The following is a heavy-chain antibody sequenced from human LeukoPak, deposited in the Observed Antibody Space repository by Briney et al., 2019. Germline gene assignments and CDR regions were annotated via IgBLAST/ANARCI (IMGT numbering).Heavy chain of an antibody. CDR3: ARHPHYDFWSGYPAMMDV. Sequence: SETLSLTCTVSGGSITNYYWSWIRQPPGKGLEWIGYIYYSGTTNYNPSLKSRVTISVDTSKNQFSLKVNSVTAADTAVYYCARHPHYDFWSGYPAMMDVWGQGTTVTVSS. J-gene: IGHJ6*02. CDR2: IYYSGTT. D-gene: IGHD3-3*01. V-gene: IGHV4-59*01. CDR1: GGSITNYY.